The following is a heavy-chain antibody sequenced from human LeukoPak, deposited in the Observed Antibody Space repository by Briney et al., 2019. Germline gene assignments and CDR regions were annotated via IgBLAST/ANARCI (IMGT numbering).Heavy chain of an antibody. CDR3: AKRTTYYYGSGSQLDY. Sequence: GGSLRLSCGASGLTFSSYAMSWVRQSPGKGLEWVSAISGSGGSTYYADSVKGRFTISRDNSKNTLYLQMNSLRAEDTAVYFCAKRTTYYYGSGSQLDYWGQGTLVTVSS. D-gene: IGHD3-10*01. J-gene: IGHJ4*02. V-gene: IGHV3-23*01. CDR2: ISGSGGST. CDR1: GLTFSSYA.